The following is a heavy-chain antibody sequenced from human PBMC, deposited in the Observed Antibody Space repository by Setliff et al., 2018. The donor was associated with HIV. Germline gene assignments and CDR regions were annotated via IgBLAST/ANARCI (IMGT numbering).Heavy chain of an antibody. CDR2: IYYSGST. D-gene: IGHD1-1*01. V-gene: IGHV4-59*01. J-gene: IGHJ6*03. Sequence: SETLSLTCTVSGGSISSYYWSWIRQPPGKGLEWIGYIYYSGSTNYNPSLKSRVTISVDTSKNQFSLKLSSVTAADTAVYYCARGGDWDDCYYMDVWGKGTTVTVSS. CDR1: GGSISSYY. CDR3: ARGGDWDDCYYMDV.